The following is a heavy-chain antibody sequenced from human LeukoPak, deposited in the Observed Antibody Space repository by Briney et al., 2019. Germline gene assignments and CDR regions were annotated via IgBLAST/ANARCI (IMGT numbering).Heavy chain of an antibody. CDR1: GGSISSGSYY. Sequence: SETLSLTCTVSGGSISSGSYYWSWIRQPAGKGLEWIGRFYTTGSTNYNPSLKSRVTMSVDTSKNQFSLKLSSVTAADTAVYYCARDIGTAQAIWGQGTMVTVSS. V-gene: IGHV4-61*02. D-gene: IGHD1-1*01. CDR3: ARDIGTAQAI. J-gene: IGHJ3*02. CDR2: FYTTGST.